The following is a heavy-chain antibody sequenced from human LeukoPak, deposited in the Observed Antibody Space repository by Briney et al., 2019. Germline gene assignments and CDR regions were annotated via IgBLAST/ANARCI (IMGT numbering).Heavy chain of an antibody. CDR2: IYYSGST. J-gene: IGHJ4*02. V-gene: IGHV4-39*07. D-gene: IGHD2/OR15-2a*01. CDR3: ARDDLSGSFDY. CDR1: GGSISSSSYY. Sequence: SETLSLTCTVSGGSISSSSYYWGWIRQPPGKGLEWIGSIYYSGSTYYNPSLKSRVTISVDTSKDQFSLKLSSVTAADTAVYYCARDDLSGSFDYWGQGTLVTVSS.